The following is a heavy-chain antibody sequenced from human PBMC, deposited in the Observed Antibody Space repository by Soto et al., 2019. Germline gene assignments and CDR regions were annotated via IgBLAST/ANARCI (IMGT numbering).Heavy chain of an antibody. Sequence: EVQLVESGGGLVQPGGSLTLSCAASGFTFSNYGTKWVRQAPGKGLAWVSYISSSIATIPYADSVKGRFTISSDNAKSSLYLQMNSLRDEDTAVYYCARGGAARPYYWGQGTLVTVSS. CDR3: ARGGAARPYY. J-gene: IGHJ4*02. V-gene: IGHV3-48*02. CDR2: ISSSIATI. D-gene: IGHD6-6*01. CDR1: GFTFSNYG.